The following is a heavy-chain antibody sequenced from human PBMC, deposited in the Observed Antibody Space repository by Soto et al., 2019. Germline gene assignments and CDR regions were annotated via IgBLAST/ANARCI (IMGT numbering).Heavy chain of an antibody. Sequence: SETLSLTCAVYGGSFSGYYWSWIRQPPGKGLEWIGYIYYSGSTYYNPSLKSRVTISVDTSKNQFSLKLSSVTAADTAVYYCASGQAAIAVAGTDRNYFDYWGQGTLVTVSS. CDR3: ASGQAAIAVAGTDRNYFDY. CDR1: GGSFSGYY. V-gene: IGHV4-34*01. J-gene: IGHJ4*02. D-gene: IGHD6-19*01. CDR2: IYYSGST.